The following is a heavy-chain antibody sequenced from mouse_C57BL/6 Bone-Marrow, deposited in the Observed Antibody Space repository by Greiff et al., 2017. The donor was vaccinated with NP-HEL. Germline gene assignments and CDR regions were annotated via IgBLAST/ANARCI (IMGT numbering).Heavy chain of an antibody. CDR2: FYPGSGSI. J-gene: IGHJ4*01. Sequence: VKLMESGAELVKPGASVKLSCKASGYTFTEYTIHWVKQRSGQGLEWIGWFYPGSGSIKYNEKFKDKATLTADKSSSTVYMELSRLTSEDSAVYVCARQYGSSWVYYAMDYWGQGTSVTVAS. D-gene: IGHD1-1*01. V-gene: IGHV1-62-2*01. CDR1: GYTFTEYT. CDR3: ARQYGSSWVYYAMDY.